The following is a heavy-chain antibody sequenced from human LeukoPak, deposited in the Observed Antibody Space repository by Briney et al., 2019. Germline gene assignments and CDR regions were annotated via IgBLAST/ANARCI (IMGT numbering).Heavy chain of an antibody. CDR3: ARGAPGDSSGSTD. J-gene: IGHJ4*02. CDR2: IIPIFGTA. V-gene: IGHV1-69*05. CDR1: GGTFSSCA. D-gene: IGHD1-26*01. Sequence: SVKVSCKASGGTFSSCAISWVRQAPGQGLEWMGGIIPIFGTANYAHKFQGRVTITTDESTSTAYMELSSLRSEDTAVYYCARGAPGDSSGSTDWGQGTLVTVSS.